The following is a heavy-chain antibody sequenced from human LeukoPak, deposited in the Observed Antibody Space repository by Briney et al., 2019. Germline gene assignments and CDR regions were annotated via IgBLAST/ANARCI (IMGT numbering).Heavy chain of an antibody. CDR2: IYYSGSS. J-gene: IGHJ4*02. V-gene: IGHV4-59*12. Sequence: PSETLSLTCTVSGGSISSYYWSWIRQPPGKGLEWIGYIYYSGSSYYNPSLKSRVTISVDTSKNQFSLKLSSVTAADTAVYYCARVSASGATRLFDYWAQGPLVTVSS. CDR3: ARVSASGATRLFDY. D-gene: IGHD5-12*01. CDR1: GGSISSYY.